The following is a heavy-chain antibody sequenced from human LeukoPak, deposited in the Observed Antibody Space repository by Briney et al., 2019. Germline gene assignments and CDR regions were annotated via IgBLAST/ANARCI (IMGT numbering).Heavy chain of an antibody. CDR3: ARATRGYDSGRDFDF. V-gene: IGHV1-46*01. CDR1: GYIFTSFC. CDR2: INPTSGST. D-gene: IGHD3-10*01. Sequence: ASVKGSCKASGYIFTSFCMHWVRQAPGHGLEWMGFINPTSGSTKNTQKFQGRVTMTRDMSTNTVYMELDSLRSEDTAFYYCARATRGYDSGRDFDFWGQGTLVTVSS. J-gene: IGHJ4*02.